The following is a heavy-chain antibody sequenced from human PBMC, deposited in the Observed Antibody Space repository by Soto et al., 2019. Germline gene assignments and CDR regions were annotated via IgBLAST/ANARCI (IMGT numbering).Heavy chain of an antibody. J-gene: IGHJ4*02. D-gene: IGHD6-19*01. CDR3: ARDGQWLPRDGLRSSYYFDY. CDR1: GFNFSSYV. CDR2: IWYDGGNK. Sequence: QVQLVESGGGVVQPGRSLRLSCAASGFNFSSYVMHWVRQAPGKGLEWVAVIWYDGGNKYYADSVKGRFTISRDNSKNTLCLQLNSLRAEDTAVYYCARDGQWLPRDGLRSSYYFDYWGKGTLVTVSS. V-gene: IGHV3-33*01.